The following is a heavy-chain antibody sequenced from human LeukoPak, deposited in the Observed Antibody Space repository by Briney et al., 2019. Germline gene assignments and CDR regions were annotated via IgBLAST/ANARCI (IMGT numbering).Heavy chain of an antibody. V-gene: IGHV3-7*03. D-gene: IGHD3-10*01. CDR1: GFMFQFYF. Sequence: GGSLRLSCAASGFMFQFYFMNWVRQAPGKGLEWVANISQDGSEKYYVDSVKGRFTISRDNAKNSLYLQMNSLRAEDTAVYYCAKLLWFGELRYFDYWGQGTLVTVSS. CDR2: ISQDGSEK. J-gene: IGHJ4*02. CDR3: AKLLWFGELRYFDY.